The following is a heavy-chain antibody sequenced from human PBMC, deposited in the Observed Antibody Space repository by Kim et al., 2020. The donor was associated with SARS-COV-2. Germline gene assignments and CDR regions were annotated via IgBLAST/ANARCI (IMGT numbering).Heavy chain of an antibody. D-gene: IGHD6-19*01. CDR2: LYNNGRT. J-gene: IGHJ4*02. CDR3: ATKTSSGCCNFFDD. Sequence: GGSLRLSCEASGFSVTSFYVGWVRQAPGKGLEWVSILYNNGRTDFADSVKGRFSLSRDSSKNTVSLQMDSLRVEDTAVYYCATKTSSGCCNFFDDWGQGTLVTVSS. V-gene: IGHV3-53*01. CDR1: GFSVTSFY.